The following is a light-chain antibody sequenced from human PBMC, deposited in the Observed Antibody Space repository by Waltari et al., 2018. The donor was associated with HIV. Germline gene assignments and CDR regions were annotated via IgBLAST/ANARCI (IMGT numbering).Light chain of an antibody. CDR3: QAWDSSTYV. CDR2: QDG. CDR1: KWGDKY. Sequence: SYELTQPPSVSVSPGQTASITCSGDKWGDKYACWYQQKPGQSPVLVIYQDGNRPSGSPERFSGSNSGNTATLTISGTQAMDEADYYCQAWDSSTYVFGTGTKVTVL. V-gene: IGLV3-1*01. J-gene: IGLJ1*01.